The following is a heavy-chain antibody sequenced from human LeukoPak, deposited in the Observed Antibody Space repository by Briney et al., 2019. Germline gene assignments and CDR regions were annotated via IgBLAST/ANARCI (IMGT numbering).Heavy chain of an antibody. J-gene: IGHJ6*02. V-gene: IGHV3-23*01. CDR3: GSICSSTSCYKYGMDV. Sequence: SGSGGSTYYADSVTGRFTISRENSKKRVYLQMKSLRAEDTAVYYCGSICSSTSCYKYGMDVWGQGTTVTVSS. D-gene: IGHD2-2*02. CDR2: SGSGGST.